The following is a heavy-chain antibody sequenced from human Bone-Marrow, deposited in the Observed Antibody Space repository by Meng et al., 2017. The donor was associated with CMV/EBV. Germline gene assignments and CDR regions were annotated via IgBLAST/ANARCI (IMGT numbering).Heavy chain of an antibody. CDR2: IIPILGLA. CDR3: ASPRKTKECHHAFDI. D-gene: IGHD3-3*01. Sequence: SVKVSCKASGGTFSSYTISWVRQAPGQGLEWMGRIIPILGLANYAQKFQGRVTITADKSTSTAYMELSSLRSEDTAVYYFASPRKTKECHHAFDIWGQGTMVTVSS. J-gene: IGHJ3*02. CDR1: GGTFSSYT. V-gene: IGHV1-69*02.